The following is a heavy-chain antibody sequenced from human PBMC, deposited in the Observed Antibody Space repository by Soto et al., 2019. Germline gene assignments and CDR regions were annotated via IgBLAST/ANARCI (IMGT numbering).Heavy chain of an antibody. CDR3: ARGGYGMDV. Sequence: SPTISITCAISVDSVSSNNTAWNCIRQSPSRGLEWLGRTYYRSKWYNDYAVSVKSRITINPDTSKNQFSLQLNSVTPEDTAVYYCARGGYGMDVWGQGTTVTVSS. J-gene: IGHJ6*02. CDR2: TYYRSKWYN. V-gene: IGHV6-1*01. D-gene: IGHD3-16*01. CDR1: VDSVSSNNTA.